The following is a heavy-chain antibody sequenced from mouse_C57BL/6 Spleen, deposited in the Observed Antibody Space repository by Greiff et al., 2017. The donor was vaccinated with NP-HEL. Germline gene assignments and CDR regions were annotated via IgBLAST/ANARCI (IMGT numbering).Heavy chain of an antibody. CDR3: ASQSNSYYYAMDY. CDR2: INPSSGYT. CDR1: GYTFTSYW. Sequence: QVQLQQSGAELAKPGASVKLSCKASGYTFTSYWMHWVKQRPGQGLEWIGYINPSSGYTKYNQKFKDKATLTADKSSSTAYMQLSSLTYEDSAVYYCASQSNSYYYAMDYWGQGTSVTVSS. D-gene: IGHD2-5*01. J-gene: IGHJ4*01. V-gene: IGHV1-7*01.